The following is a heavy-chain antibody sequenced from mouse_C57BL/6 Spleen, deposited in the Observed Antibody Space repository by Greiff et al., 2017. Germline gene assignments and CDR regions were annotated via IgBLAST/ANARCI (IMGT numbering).Heavy chain of an antibody. CDR3: ARDYYLRFDD. D-gene: IGHD1-1*01. CDR1: GYTFTDYN. Sequence: EVQLQQSEPELVKPGASVKMSCKASGYTFTDYNIHWVKPSHGKSLEWIGYINPNNGGTSYNQKFKGKATLTVNKSSSTAYMELRSLTSEESAVYYCARDYYLRFDDWGQGTTLTVSS. V-gene: IGHV1-22*01. J-gene: IGHJ2*01. CDR2: INPNNGGT.